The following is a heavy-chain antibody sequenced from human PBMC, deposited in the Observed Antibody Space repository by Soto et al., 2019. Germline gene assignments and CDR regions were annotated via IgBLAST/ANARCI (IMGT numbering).Heavy chain of an antibody. D-gene: IGHD1-1*01. Sequence: QITLKESAPTRVKPTQTLTLTCTFSGFSLTSRPMGVGWIRQPPGKALEWLAFIYWDDDKRYSPSLRSRLTITKATSGNQVVLTMTNMDPMDTATYYCAHRLSGYNWNGGYFDYWGQGALVTVSS. CDR2: IYWDDDK. V-gene: IGHV2-5*02. J-gene: IGHJ4*02. CDR3: AHRLSGYNWNGGYFDY. CDR1: GFSLTSRPMG.